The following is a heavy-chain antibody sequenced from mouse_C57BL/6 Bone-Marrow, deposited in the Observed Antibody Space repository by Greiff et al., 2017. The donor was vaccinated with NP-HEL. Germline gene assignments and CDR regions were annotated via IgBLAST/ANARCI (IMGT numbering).Heavy chain of an antibody. Sequence: EVQVVESEGGLVQPGSSMKLSCTASGFTFSDYYMAWVRQVPEKGLEWVANINYDGSSTYYLDSLKSRFIISRDNAKNILYLQMSSLKSEDTATYYCARDRLRYFDYWGQGTTLTVSS. CDR3: ARDRLRYFDY. CDR2: INYDGSST. CDR1: GFTFSDYY. D-gene: IGHD1-1*01. V-gene: IGHV5-16*01. J-gene: IGHJ2*01.